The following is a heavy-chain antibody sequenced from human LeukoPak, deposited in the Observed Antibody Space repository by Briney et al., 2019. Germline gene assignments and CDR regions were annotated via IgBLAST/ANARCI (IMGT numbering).Heavy chain of an antibody. J-gene: IGHJ4*02. D-gene: IGHD6-25*01. V-gene: IGHV1-2*02. CDR1: GYTFTGYY. CDR2: INPNSGGT. CDR3: ARELGAAIFDY. Sequence: GASVKLSCKASGYTFTGYYMHWVRQAPGQGLEWMGWINPNSGGTNYAQKFQGRVTITRDTSISTVYMELSRLRADDTAVYYCARELGAAIFDYWGQGTLVTVSS.